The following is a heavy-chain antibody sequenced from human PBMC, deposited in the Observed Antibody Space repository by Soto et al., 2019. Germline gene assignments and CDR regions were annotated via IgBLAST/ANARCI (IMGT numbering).Heavy chain of an antibody. CDR1: GFTFSSYD. D-gene: IGHD3-10*01. CDR2: IGTAGDT. CDR3: ASSYGSGPGAFDI. J-gene: IGHJ3*02. V-gene: IGHV3-13*01. Sequence: PGGSLRLSCAASGFTFSSYDMHCVRQATGKGLEWVSAIGTAGDTYYPGSVKGRFTISRENAKNSLYLQMNSLRAEDTAVYYCASSYGSGPGAFDIWGQGTMVTVSS.